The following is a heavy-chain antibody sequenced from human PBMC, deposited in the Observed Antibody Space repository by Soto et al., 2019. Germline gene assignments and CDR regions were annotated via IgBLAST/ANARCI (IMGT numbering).Heavy chain of an antibody. CDR1: GYTFTGYY. CDR3: ARDGVAAGNINFDY. Sequence: ASVKVSCKASGYTFTGYYMHWVRQAPGQSLEWMGIINTSSGNTSYAQKFQGRVTISRDTFASTAYMELSSLRSEDTALYYCARDGVAAGNINFDYWGQGTLVTVSS. V-gene: IGHV1-46*01. D-gene: IGHD6-19*01. CDR2: INTSSGNT. J-gene: IGHJ4*01.